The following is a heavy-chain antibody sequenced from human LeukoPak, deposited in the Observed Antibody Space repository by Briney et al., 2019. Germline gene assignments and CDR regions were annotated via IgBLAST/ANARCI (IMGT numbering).Heavy chain of an antibody. CDR1: GGSISSSDYY. Sequence: PSETLSLTCSVSGGSISSSDYYWGWIRQPPGKGLEWIGSIYYSGSTYYNPSLKSRVTISVDTSKNQFSLKLSSVTAADTAVYYCARQVQKVEFDYWGQGTLVTVSS. D-gene: IGHD2-15*01. CDR3: ARQVQKVEFDY. V-gene: IGHV4-39*01. J-gene: IGHJ4*02. CDR2: IYYSGST.